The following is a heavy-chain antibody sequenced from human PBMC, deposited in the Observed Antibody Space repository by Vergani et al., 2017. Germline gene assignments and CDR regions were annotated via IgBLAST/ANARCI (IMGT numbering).Heavy chain of an antibody. Sequence: QVQLVQSGAEVKKPGSSVKVSCKASGGTFSSYAISWVRQAPGQGLEWMGGIIPIFGTANYAQKFQGRVTITADESTSTASMELRSLRSEDTAVYYCAGRTSPVRYYYYMDVWSKGTTVTVSS. V-gene: IGHV1-69*01. CDR2: IIPIFGTA. CDR3: AGRTSPVRYYYYMDV. D-gene: IGHD1/OR15-1a*01. CDR1: GGTFSSYA. J-gene: IGHJ6*03.